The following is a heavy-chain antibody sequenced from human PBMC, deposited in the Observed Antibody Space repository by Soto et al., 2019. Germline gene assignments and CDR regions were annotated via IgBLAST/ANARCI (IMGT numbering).Heavy chain of an antibody. J-gene: IGHJ6*02. V-gene: IGHV3-23*01. Sequence: EVQVLKSGGGLVQPGGSLRLSFAASGFTFSTYAMSWVRQAPGKGLEWVSGISGSGGSTNYADSVKGRFTISRDNSKNTLYLQMNSLRAEDTAVYYCAKGDCSSSTCRMDVWGQGTTVSVSS. D-gene: IGHD2-2*01. CDR3: AKGDCSSSTCRMDV. CDR1: GFTFSTYA. CDR2: ISGSGGST.